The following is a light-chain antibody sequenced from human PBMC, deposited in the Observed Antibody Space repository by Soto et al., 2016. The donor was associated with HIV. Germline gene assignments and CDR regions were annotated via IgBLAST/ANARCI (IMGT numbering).Light chain of an antibody. CDR2: GKN. V-gene: IGLV3-19*01. CDR1: SVTSYY. Sequence: SSELIQDPVVSVALGQTVKITCQGDSVTSYYVSWYQQKPGQAPRLVIYGKNNRPSGIPDRFSGSRSGNTASLTITGAQAEDEADYYCNSRDISGNHEFGGGTKLTVL. J-gene: IGLJ2*01. CDR3: NSRDISGNHE.